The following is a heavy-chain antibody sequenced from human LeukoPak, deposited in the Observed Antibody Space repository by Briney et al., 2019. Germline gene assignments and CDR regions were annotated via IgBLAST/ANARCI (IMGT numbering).Heavy chain of an antibody. D-gene: IGHD5-18*01. J-gene: IGHJ4*02. CDR3: ARHLSGITGYTYGRGIDY. CDR2: IKQDGSEK. V-gene: IGHV3-7*01. CDR1: EFTFSSYW. Sequence: GGSLRLSCAASEFTFSSYWMSWVRQAPGKGLEWVANIKQDGSEKYYVDSVRGRFTISRDNAKKSLYLQMNSLRAEDTAVYYCARHLSGITGYTYGRGIDYWGQGTLVTVSS.